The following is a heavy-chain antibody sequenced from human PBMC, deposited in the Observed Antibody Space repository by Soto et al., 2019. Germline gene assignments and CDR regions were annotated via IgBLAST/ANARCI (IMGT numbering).Heavy chain of an antibody. V-gene: IGHV1-8*01. CDR1: VYTFTSYD. Sequence: XSVKVSCKASVYTFTSYDMNWVRQATGQGLEWMGWMNPNSGNTGYAQKFQGGVTMTRNTSISTAYMELSSLRSEDTAVYYCARGRYCSSTSCLYYYYYYGMDVWGQGTTVTVSS. D-gene: IGHD2-2*01. J-gene: IGHJ6*02. CDR2: MNPNSGNT. CDR3: ARGRYCSSTSCLYYYYYYGMDV.